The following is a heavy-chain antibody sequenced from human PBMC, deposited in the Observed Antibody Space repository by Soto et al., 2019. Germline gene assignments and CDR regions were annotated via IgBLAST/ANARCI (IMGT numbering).Heavy chain of an antibody. D-gene: IGHD6-13*01. V-gene: IGHV3-7*03. CDR2: IKQDGSEK. J-gene: IGHJ4*02. Sequence: GESLKISCAASGFTFSSYWMSWVRQAPGKGLEWVANIKQDGSEKYYVDSVKGRFTISRDNAKNSLYLQMNSLRAEDTAVYYCARFSSWGPFDYWGQGTLVTVSS. CDR1: GFTFSSYW. CDR3: ARFSSWGPFDY.